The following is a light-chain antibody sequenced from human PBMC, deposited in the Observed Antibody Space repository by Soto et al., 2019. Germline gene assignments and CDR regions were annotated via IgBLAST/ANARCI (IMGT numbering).Light chain of an antibody. CDR3: QQYGTSPWT. V-gene: IGKV3-20*01. J-gene: IGKJ1*01. CDR2: DAS. CDR1: QRVSSSY. Sequence: EIVLTQSPGTLSLSPGERATLSCRASQRVSSSYLAWYQQKSGQAPRLLIYDASSRATGTPDRFRGSGSGTDFTLPISRLEPEDFAYYYCQQYGTSPWTFGQGTKVESK.